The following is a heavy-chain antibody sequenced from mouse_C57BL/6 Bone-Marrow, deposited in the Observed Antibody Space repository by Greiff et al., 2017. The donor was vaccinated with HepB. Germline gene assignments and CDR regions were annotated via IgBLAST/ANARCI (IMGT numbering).Heavy chain of an antibody. CDR3: AIITPYWYFDV. J-gene: IGHJ1*03. Sequence: QVQLQQSGAELAKPGASVKLSCQASGYTFTSYWMHWVKQRPGQGLEWIGYINPSSGYTKYNQKFKDKATLTADKSSSTAYMQLSSLTYEDSAVYYCAIITPYWYFDVWGTGTTVTVSS. D-gene: IGHD1-1*01. V-gene: IGHV1-7*01. CDR1: GYTFTSYW. CDR2: INPSSGYT.